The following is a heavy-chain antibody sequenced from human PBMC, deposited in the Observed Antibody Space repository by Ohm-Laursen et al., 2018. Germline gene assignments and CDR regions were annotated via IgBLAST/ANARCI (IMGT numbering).Heavy chain of an antibody. CDR3: ARGSNEYGGLYFPH. V-gene: IGHV4-61*03. CDR1: GDSLSSGPEN. D-gene: IGHD4-23*01. CDR2: ISYTGYT. Sequence: SETLSLTCTVSGDSLSSGPENWSWIRQPPGKGLEWIGHISYTGYTSYKSSLKSRVTISLDTSRKHFSLRLTSLAAADTAVYYCARGSNEYGGLYFPHWGQGTLVTVSS. J-gene: IGHJ1*01.